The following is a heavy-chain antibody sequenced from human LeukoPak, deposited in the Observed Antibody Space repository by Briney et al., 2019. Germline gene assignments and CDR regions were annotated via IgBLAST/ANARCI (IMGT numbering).Heavy chain of an antibody. J-gene: IGHJ4*02. CDR2: IYTSGST. D-gene: IGHD3-10*01. CDR3: ARCYYGSGSYPYFDY. V-gene: IGHV4-4*07. Sequence: SETLSLTCTVSGGSISSYYWRWIRQPAGKGLEWIGRIYTSGSTNYNPSLKSRVTMSVDTSKNQFSLKLSSVTAADTAVYYCARCYYGSGSYPYFDYWGQGTLVTVSS. CDR1: GGSISSYY.